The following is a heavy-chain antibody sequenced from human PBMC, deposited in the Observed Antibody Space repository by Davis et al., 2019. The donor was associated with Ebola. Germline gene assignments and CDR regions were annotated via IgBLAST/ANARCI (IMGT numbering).Heavy chain of an antibody. CDR3: ARAPGPMIVVVITPDFDL. CDR1: GFTFSDYY. D-gene: IGHD3-22*01. V-gene: IGHV3-11*04. CDR2: ISSSSSTI. Sequence: GESLKISCAASGFTFSDYYMSWIRQAPGKGLEWVSYISSSSSTIYYADSVKGRFTISRDNAKNSLYLQMNSLRDEDTAVYYCARAPGPMIVVVITPDFDLWGRGTLVTVSS. J-gene: IGHJ2*01.